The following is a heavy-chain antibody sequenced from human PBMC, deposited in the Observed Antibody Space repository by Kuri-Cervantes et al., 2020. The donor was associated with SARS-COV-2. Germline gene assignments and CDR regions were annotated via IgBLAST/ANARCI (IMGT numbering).Heavy chain of an antibody. J-gene: IGHJ4*02. CDR2: IYYSGST. Sequence: GSLRLSCTVSGGSISSSSYYWGWIRQPPGKGLEWIGSIYYSGSTYYNPSLKSRVTISVDTSKNQFSLKLSSVTAADTAVYYCARDGLGYCSSTSCYKGYWGQGTLVTVSS. CDR3: ARDGLGYCSSTSCYKGY. V-gene: IGHV4-39*07. CDR1: GGSISSSSYY. D-gene: IGHD2-2*02.